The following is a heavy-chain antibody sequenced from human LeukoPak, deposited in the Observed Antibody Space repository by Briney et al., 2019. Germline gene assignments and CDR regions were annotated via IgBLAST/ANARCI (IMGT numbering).Heavy chain of an antibody. CDR3: ARRMKGSGSYYYFDY. V-gene: IGHV4-59*08. D-gene: IGHD1-26*01. J-gene: IGHJ4*02. CDR1: GGSISSYY. Sequence: SETLSLTCTVSGGSISSYYWSWIRQPPGKGLEWIGYIYYSGSTNYNPSLKSRVTISVDTSKNQFSLKLSSVTAADTAVYYCARRMKGSGSYYYFDYWSQGTLVTLSS. CDR2: IYYSGST.